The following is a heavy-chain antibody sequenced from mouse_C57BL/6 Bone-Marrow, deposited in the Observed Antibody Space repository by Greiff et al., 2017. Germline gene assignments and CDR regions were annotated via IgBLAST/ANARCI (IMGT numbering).Heavy chain of an antibody. CDR2: IYPGDGDT. D-gene: IGHD1-1*01. J-gene: IGHJ1*03. Sequence: QVQLQQSGPELVKPGASVKISCKASGYAFSSSWMNWVKQRPGKGLEWIGRIYPGDGDTNYNGKFKGKATLTADKSSSTAYMQLSSLTSEDSAVYFCARSKSSLITTVVDWYFDVWGTGTTVTVSS. V-gene: IGHV1-82*01. CDR3: ARSKSSLITTVVDWYFDV. CDR1: GYAFSSSW.